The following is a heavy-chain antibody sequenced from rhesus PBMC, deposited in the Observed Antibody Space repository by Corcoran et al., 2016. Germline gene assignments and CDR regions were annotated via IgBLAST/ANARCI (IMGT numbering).Heavy chain of an antibody. V-gene: IGHV4-127*01. D-gene: IGHD6-31*01. CDR1: GYSISYGYG. J-gene: IGHJ6*01. CDR3: ARVTGYTIGWDGAYGLDS. Sequence: QVQLQESGPGLVKPSETLSLTCGVSGYSISYGYGWSWIRPSPGKGLEWVGSTGGSGGGPNNTPTHKSQVPISKDTTKNQYSLNLTSVTAADTAVYYCARVTGYTIGWDGAYGLDSWGQGVVVIVSS. CDR2: TGGSGGGP.